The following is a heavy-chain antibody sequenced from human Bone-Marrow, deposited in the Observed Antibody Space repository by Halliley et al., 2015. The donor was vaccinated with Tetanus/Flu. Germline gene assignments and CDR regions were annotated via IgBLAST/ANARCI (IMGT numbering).Heavy chain of an antibody. CDR3: VRDHPAAHGGCYDY. CDR2: INFDGSST. J-gene: IGHJ4*02. V-gene: IGHV3-74*01. D-gene: IGHD2-8*01. Sequence: SLRLSCVASGFTLRSHWMHWVRQDPGKGLVWVARINFDGSSTSYVDSVKGRFNISRDNAKNTLYLQMNSLRVEDTGVYYCVRDHPAAHGGCYDYWGQGALVTVSS. CDR1: GFTLRSHW.